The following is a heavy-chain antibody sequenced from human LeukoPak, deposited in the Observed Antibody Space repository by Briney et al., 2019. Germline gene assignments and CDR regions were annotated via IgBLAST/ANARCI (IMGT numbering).Heavy chain of an antibody. D-gene: IGHD3-16*01. V-gene: IGHV3-53*04. Sequence: GGSLRLSCAASGFTFSNYAMSWVRQAPGKGLEWVSVIYSGGSTYYADSVKGRFTISRHNSKNTLYLQMNSLRAEDTAVYYCASQGANYGMDVWGQGTTVTVSS. CDR3: ASQGANYGMDV. J-gene: IGHJ6*02. CDR1: GFTFSNYA. CDR2: IYSGGST.